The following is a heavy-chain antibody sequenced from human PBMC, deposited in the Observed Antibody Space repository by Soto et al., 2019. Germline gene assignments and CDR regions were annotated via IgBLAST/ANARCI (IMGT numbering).Heavy chain of an antibody. CDR1: GGSISSGGYY. J-gene: IGHJ6*02. CDR2: IYYSGST. V-gene: IGHV4-31*03. CDR3: ARAYGSGYMDV. D-gene: IGHD3-10*01. Sequence: QVQLQESGPGLVKPSQTLSLTCTVSGGSISSGGYYWSWIRQHPGKGLEWIGYIYYSGSTYYNPSLKXRITXSXNTSKNQLSLKLSSVTAADTAVYYCARAYGSGYMDVWGQGTTVTVSS.